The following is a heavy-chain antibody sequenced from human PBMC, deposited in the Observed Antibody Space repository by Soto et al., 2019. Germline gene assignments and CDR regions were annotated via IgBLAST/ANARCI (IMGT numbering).Heavy chain of an antibody. CDR3: ARGTVPAALDPYFYGMDV. CDR1: GFTFSSYD. V-gene: IGHV3-13*01. CDR2: IGTAGDT. J-gene: IGHJ6*02. Sequence: EVQLVESGGGLVQPGGSLRLSCAASGFTFSSYDMHWVRQATGKGLEWVSAIGTAGDTYYPGSVKGRFTISRENAKNSLYLQMNSLRAEDTAVYYCARGTVPAALDPYFYGMDVWGQGTTVTVSS. D-gene: IGHD2-2*01.